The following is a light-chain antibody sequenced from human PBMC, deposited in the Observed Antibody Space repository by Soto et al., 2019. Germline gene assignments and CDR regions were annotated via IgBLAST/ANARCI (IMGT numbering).Light chain of an antibody. Sequence: QSVLTQPPSVSGAPGQRVTISFTGSSSNIGAGYDVHWYQQLLGTAPKRLMYVTSNRPLGVPDRFAGSKSVTSASLAITGLQAEDEADYYCQSYDSSLSVVFGGGTKLTVL. CDR3: QSYDSSLSVV. CDR1: SSNIGAGYD. CDR2: VTS. V-gene: IGLV1-40*01. J-gene: IGLJ2*01.